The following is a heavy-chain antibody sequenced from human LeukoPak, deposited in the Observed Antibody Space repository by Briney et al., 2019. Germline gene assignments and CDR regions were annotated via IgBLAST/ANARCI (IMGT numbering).Heavy chain of an antibody. Sequence: PSETLSLTCTVSGGSITSGTHYWGWVRQPPGKGLEWIGSIFYSGRIFYNPSLKSRGFVSIDTSKNQFSLKLNSVTVADTAVYYCARHDYDLLTGYSINWFDPWGQGTLVTVSS. CDR1: GGSITSGTHY. D-gene: IGHD3-9*01. CDR3: ARHDYDLLTGYSINWFDP. J-gene: IGHJ5*02. V-gene: IGHV4-39*01. CDR2: IFYSGRI.